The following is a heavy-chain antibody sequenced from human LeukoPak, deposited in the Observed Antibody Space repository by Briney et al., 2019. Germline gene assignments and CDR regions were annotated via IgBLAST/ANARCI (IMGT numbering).Heavy chain of an antibody. D-gene: IGHD1-26*01. V-gene: IGHV4-34*01. J-gene: IGHJ5*02. CDR3: ARWQWDPRRRQYNWFDP. Sequence: SETLSLTCAVYGGSFSGYYWSWIRQPPGKGLEWIGEINHSGSTNYNPSLKSRVTISVDTSKNQFSLKLSSVTAADTAVYYCARWQWDPRRRQYNWFDPWGQGTLVTVSS. CDR2: INHSGST. CDR1: GGSFSGYY.